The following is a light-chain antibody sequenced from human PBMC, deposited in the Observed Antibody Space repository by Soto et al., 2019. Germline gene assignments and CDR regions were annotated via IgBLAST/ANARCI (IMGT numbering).Light chain of an antibody. CDR2: DAS. V-gene: IGKV1-39*01. CDR1: QSISSW. Sequence: DIQMTQFPSSLSASVGDRVTITCRASQSISSWLAWYQQKPGKAPKLLIYDASSLESGVPSRFSGSGSGTDFTLTISSLQPEDFATYYCQQSYSTPITFGQGTRLENK. CDR3: QQSYSTPIT. J-gene: IGKJ5*01.